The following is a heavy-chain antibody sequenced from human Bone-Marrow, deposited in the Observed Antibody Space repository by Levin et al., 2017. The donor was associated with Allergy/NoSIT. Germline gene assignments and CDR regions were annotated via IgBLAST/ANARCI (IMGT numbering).Heavy chain of an antibody. Sequence: PGGSLRLSCAASGFTFRHYTMNWVRQAPGKGLEWVSCITSSGDSTYYADSVKGRFTISRDNAKNSLYLQLNRLRDEDTAMYYCARDPARGYYDSSGYSGDHWGQRTLVTVSS. V-gene: IGHV3-48*02. CDR1: GFTFRHYT. CDR3: ARDPARGYYDSSGYSGDH. J-gene: IGHJ4*02. D-gene: IGHD3-22*01. CDR2: ITSSGDST.